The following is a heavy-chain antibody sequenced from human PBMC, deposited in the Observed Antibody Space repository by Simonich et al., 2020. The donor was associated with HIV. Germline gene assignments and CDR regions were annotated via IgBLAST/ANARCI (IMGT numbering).Heavy chain of an antibody. V-gene: IGHV3-23*01. J-gene: IGHJ4*02. D-gene: IGHD3-3*01. Sequence: EVQLLESGGGLVQPGGSLRLSCSASGFTFSSYAMSWVRQAPGKGVGWGSAIRGSGGSTYYADSVKGRFTISRDNSKNTLYLQMNSLRAEDTAVYYCAKDRYYNFWSGYYDYWGQGTLVTVSS. CDR2: IRGSGGST. CDR3: AKDRYYNFWSGYYDY. CDR1: GFTFSSYA.